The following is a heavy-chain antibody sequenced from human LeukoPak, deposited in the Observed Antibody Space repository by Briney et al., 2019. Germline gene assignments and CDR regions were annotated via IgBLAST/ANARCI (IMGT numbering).Heavy chain of an antibody. CDR2: IKGSGGST. CDR1: GFTFSSSA. Sequence: GGSLRLFCAAYGFTFSSSAMSWVRQAPGKGLEWVSVIKGSGGSTNYADSVKGQFTISRDNSKNTLYLQMNSLRAEDTAVYYCAKDRVGATGRIFGGFDYWGQGTLVTVSS. J-gene: IGHJ4*02. CDR3: AKDRVGATGRIFGGFDY. V-gene: IGHV3-23*01. D-gene: IGHD1-26*01.